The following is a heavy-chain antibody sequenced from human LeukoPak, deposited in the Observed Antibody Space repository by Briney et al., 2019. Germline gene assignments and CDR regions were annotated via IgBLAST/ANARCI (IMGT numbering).Heavy chain of an antibody. CDR2: ISYTGNT. J-gene: IGHJ4*02. V-gene: IGHV4-59*08. D-gene: IGHD3-3*02. CDR3: ARHIFPEGSPFDS. Sequence: TASETLSLTCTVSSDSITNNHWSWIRQSPGNGLEWIGYISYTGNTNYSPSLKSRLTISLDTSKNHFSLTLTSVTAADTALYYCARHIFPEGSPFDSWGPGTLVTVSS. CDR1: SDSITNNH.